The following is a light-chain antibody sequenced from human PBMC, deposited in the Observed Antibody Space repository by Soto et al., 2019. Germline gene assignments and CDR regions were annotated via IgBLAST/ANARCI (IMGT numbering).Light chain of an antibody. CDR2: DVS. CDR3: SSYTCSSTFXV. Sequence: QSALTQPASVSGSPGQSITISCTGTSSDVGGYNYVSWYQQHPGKAPKLMIYDVSNRPSGVSNRFSGSKSGNTASLTISGLQAEDEADYYCSSYTCSSTFXVFGTGTKVTVL. J-gene: IGLJ1*01. V-gene: IGLV2-14*01. CDR1: SSDVGGYNY.